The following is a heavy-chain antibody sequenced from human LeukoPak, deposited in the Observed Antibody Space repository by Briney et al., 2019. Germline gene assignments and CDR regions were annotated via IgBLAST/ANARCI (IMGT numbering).Heavy chain of an antibody. J-gene: IGHJ6*02. D-gene: IGHD5-12*01. V-gene: IGHV4-61*01. CDR2: IYYSGST. CDR3: ARDPRSGYVPYGMDV. CDR1: GGSISSSSYY. Sequence: SETLSLTCTVSGGSISSSSYYWSWIRQPPGKGLEWIGYIYYSGSTNYNPSLKSRVTISVDTSKNQFSLKLSSVTAADTAVYYCARDPRSGYVPYGMDVWGQGTTVTVSS.